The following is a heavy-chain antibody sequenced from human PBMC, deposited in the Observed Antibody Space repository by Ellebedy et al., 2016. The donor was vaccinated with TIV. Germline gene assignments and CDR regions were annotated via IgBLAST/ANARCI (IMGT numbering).Heavy chain of an antibody. CDR2: ISSGGTI. CDR3: ARLDWSDVDLRHFYFDY. CDR1: GFPFSDYC. J-gene: IGHJ4*02. D-gene: IGHD1-1*01. V-gene: IGHV3-11*01. Sequence: GESLKISCATSGFPFSDYCMSWIRQAPGKGLEWVSFISSGGTIYYADSVKGRFTISRDNAKNSLYLHMNSLRAEDTAVYYCARLDWSDVDLRHFYFDYWGQGTQVTVSS.